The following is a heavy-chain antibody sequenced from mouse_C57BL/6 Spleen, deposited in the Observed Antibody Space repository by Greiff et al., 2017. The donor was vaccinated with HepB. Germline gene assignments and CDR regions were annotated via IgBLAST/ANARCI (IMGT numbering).Heavy chain of an antibody. CDR3: ARNGYYPYYAMDY. J-gene: IGHJ4*01. D-gene: IGHD2-3*01. Sequence: QVQLQQSGAELVRPGTSVKVSCKASGYAFTNYLIEWGKQRPGQGLEWIGVVNPGSGGSNYNEKFKGKATLTADKSSSTAYMQLSSLTSEDSAVYFCARNGYYPYYAMDYWGQGTSVTVSS. V-gene: IGHV1-54*01. CDR1: GYAFTNYL. CDR2: VNPGSGGS.